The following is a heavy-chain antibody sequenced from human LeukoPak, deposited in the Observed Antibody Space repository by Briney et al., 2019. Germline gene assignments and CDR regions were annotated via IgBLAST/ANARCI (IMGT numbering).Heavy chain of an antibody. CDR3: AKRGTTCVSTRCHVDS. D-gene: IGHD2-2*01. J-gene: IGHJ4*02. CDR2: IGGSGDNT. CDR1: GLSISNFW. Sequence: GGSLRLSCAASGLSISNFWMHWVRQAPGKGLAWVSSIGGSGDNTYYTNSAKGRFTISRDNSKNTLYLEMNSLRVEDTAIYYCAKRGTTCVSTRCHVDSWGQGTLVIVSS. V-gene: IGHV3-23*01.